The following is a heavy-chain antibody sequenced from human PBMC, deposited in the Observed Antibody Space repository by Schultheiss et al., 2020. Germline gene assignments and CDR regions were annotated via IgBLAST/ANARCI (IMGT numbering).Heavy chain of an antibody. Sequence: ASVKVSCKASGYTFTNYNIHWVRQAPGQGLEWMGWINVANGNTRYSQKFQDRVTITRDTPASTAYMEVSSLGSEDTAVYYCARGSDWSSSWYATDYYYYGMDVWGQGTTVTVSS. CDR3: ARGSDWSSSWYATDYYYYGMDV. CDR1: GYTFTNYN. CDR2: INVANGNT. V-gene: IGHV1-3*01. J-gene: IGHJ6*02. D-gene: IGHD6-13*01.